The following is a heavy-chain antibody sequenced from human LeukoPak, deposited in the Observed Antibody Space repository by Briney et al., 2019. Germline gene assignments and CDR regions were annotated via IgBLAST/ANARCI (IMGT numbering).Heavy chain of an antibody. CDR3: AREGSPFYYYYMDV. CDR1: GYTFTSYG. J-gene: IGHJ6*03. D-gene: IGHD2-15*01. Sequence: ASVKVSCKASGYTFTSYGISWVRQAPGQGLEWMGWISTYNGNTNYAQKLQGRVTMTTDTSTSIAYMELRSLRSDDTAVYYCAREGSPFYYYYMDVWGKGTTVTVSS. V-gene: IGHV1-18*01. CDR2: ISTYNGNT.